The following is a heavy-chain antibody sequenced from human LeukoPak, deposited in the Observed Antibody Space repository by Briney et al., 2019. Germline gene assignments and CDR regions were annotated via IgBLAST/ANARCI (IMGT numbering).Heavy chain of an antibody. V-gene: IGHV1-8*03. D-gene: IGHD2-2*01. CDR1: GYTFTSYD. Sequence: ASVKVSCKASGYTFTSYDINWVRQATGQGLEWMGWMNPNSGNTGYAQKFQGRVTITRNTSISTAYMELSSLRSEDTAVYYCARARRGAWNSTSSNYYYYMDVWGKGTTVTVSS. CDR3: ARARRGAWNSTSSNYYYYMDV. J-gene: IGHJ6*03. CDR2: MNPNSGNT.